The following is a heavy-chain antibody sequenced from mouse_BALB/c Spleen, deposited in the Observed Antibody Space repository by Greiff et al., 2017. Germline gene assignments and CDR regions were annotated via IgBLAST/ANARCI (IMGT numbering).Heavy chain of an antibody. J-gene: IGHJ3*01. Sequence: LVESGAELVKPGASVKLSCTASGFNIKDTYMHWVKQRPEQGLEWIGRIDPANGNTNYDPKFQGKATITADTSSNTAYLQLSSLTSEDTAVYYCAGDGAWFAYWGQGTLVTVSA. CDR2: IDPANGNT. V-gene: IGHV14-3*02. CDR3: AGDGAWFAY. CDR1: GFNIKDTY.